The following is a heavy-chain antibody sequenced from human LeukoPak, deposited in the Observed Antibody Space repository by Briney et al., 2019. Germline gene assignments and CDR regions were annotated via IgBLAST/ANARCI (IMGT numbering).Heavy chain of an antibody. Sequence: GASVKVSCKSSVYTFTSYGISWVRQAPGQGLEWMGWISAYNGNTNYAQKLQGRVTMTTDTSTSTAYMELRSLRSDDTAVYYCATTMVRGVFNWFDPWGQGILVTVSS. J-gene: IGHJ5*02. D-gene: IGHD3-10*01. CDR3: ATTMVRGVFNWFDP. CDR1: VYTFTSYG. V-gene: IGHV1-18*01. CDR2: ISAYNGNT.